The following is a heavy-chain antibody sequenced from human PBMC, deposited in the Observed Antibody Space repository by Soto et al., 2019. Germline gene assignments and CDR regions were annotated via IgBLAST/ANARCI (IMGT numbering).Heavy chain of an antibody. Sequence: SETLSLTCTVHGGSISGYYWSWIRQSPGKGLEWIGYIHYSGSTNYNPSLKSRVTISVDTSKNQLSLKLSSVTAADTAVYYCARGSAAGTKSPFDYWGQGTLVTVSS. CDR3: ARGSAAGTKSPFDY. D-gene: IGHD6-13*01. V-gene: IGHV4-59*01. CDR1: GGSISGYY. CDR2: IHYSGST. J-gene: IGHJ4*02.